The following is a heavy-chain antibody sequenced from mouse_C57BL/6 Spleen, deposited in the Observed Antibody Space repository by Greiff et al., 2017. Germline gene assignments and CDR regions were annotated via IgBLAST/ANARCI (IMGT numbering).Heavy chain of an antibody. CDR3: ARERDYYGSSYDWYFDV. CDR2: IYPRDGST. D-gene: IGHD1-1*01. J-gene: IGHJ1*03. V-gene: IGHV1-85*01. Sequence: QVQLQQSGPELVKPGASVKLSCKASGYTFTSYDINWVKQRPGQGLEWIGWIYPRDGSTKYTEKFKGKATLTVDTSSSTAYMELHSLTSEDSAVXFCARERDYYGSSYDWYFDVWGTGTTVTVSS. CDR1: GYTFTSYD.